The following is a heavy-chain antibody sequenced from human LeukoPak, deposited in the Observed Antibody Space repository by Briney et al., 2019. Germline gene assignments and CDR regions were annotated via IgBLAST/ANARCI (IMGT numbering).Heavy chain of an antibody. J-gene: IGHJ4*02. Sequence: PVGSLRLSCAASEFTFSSYAMSWVRQAPGKGLEWVSAISGSGGSTYYADSVKGRFTISRDNSKNTLYLQMNSLRAEDTAVYYCAKDLEVDTAMVDPELHYWAQGTLVTVSS. CDR1: EFTFSSYA. CDR3: AKDLEVDTAMVDPELHY. V-gene: IGHV3-23*01. D-gene: IGHD5-18*01. CDR2: ISGSGGST.